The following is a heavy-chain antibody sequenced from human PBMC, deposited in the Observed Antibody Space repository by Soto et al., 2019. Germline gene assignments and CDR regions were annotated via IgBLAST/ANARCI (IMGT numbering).Heavy chain of an antibody. CDR2: ISWLSGNT. Sequence: GGSLRLSCAASGFTFDDYAMHWVRQAPGKGLEWVSGISWLSGNTHYADSVKGRFTISRDNAKNSLYLQINSLRDEDTALYYCAKAGRGYSYGHGFDHWGQGTLVTVSS. D-gene: IGHD5-18*01. CDR3: AKAGRGYSYGHGFDH. J-gene: IGHJ4*02. CDR1: GFTFDDYA. V-gene: IGHV3-9*01.